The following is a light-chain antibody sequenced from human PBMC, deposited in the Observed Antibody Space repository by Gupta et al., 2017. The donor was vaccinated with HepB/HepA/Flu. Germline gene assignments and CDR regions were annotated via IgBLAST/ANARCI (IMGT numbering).Light chain of an antibody. V-gene: IGKV3-11*01. CDR3: QQRANCLPNT. CDR2: DTT. J-gene: IGKJ3*01. CDR1: RIVSSY. Sequence: DIVLTPSPATLSLSPGERATLSCRASRIVSSYLAWYQQQPGQAPRLLIYDTTNRAPGIPARFIGRGSCTDFTILTISLEREDFVVYYCQQRANCLPNTFGPGTKVQVK.